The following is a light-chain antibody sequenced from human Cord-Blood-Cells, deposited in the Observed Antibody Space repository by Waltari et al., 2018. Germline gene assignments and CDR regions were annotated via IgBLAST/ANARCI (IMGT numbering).Light chain of an antibody. CDR1: SSDVGSYNL. CDR3: CSYAGSSTWV. Sequence: QSALTQPASVSGSPGQSITISCTGTSSDVGSYNLVSWYQQHPGKATKLMIYEGSKRPSGVSIRFSGSKSGNTASLTISGLQAEDEADYYCCSYAGSSTWVFGGGTKLTVL. J-gene: IGLJ3*02. V-gene: IGLV2-23*01. CDR2: EGS.